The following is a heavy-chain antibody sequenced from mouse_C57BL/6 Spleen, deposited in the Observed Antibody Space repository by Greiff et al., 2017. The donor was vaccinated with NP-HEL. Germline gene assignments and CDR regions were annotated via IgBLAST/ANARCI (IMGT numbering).Heavy chain of an antibody. V-gene: IGHV1-54*01. D-gene: IGHD1-1*01. Sequence: QVHVKQSGAELVRPGTSVKVSCKASGYAFTNYLIEWVKQRPGQGLEWIGVINPGSGGTNYNEKFKGKATLTADKSSSTAYMQLSSLTSEDSAVYFCARRGTSSPFAYWGQETLVTVSA. CDR3: ARRGTSSPFAY. CDR1: GYAFTNYL. CDR2: INPGSGGT. J-gene: IGHJ3*01.